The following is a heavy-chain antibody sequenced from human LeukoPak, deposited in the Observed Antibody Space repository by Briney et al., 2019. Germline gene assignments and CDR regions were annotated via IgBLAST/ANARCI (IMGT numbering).Heavy chain of an antibody. V-gene: IGHV3-21*01. CDR1: GFTFSSYS. J-gene: IGHJ3*02. CDR2: ISSSSSYI. Sequence: GSLRLSCAASGFTFSSYSMNWVRQAPGKGLEWVSSISSSSSYIYYADSVKGRLTISRDNAKNSLYLQMNSLRAEDTAVYYCARDQYYYDSNAFDIWGQGTMVTVSS. D-gene: IGHD3-22*01. CDR3: ARDQYYYDSNAFDI.